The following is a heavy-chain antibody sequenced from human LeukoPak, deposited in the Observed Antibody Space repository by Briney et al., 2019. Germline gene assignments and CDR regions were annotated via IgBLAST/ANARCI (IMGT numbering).Heavy chain of an antibody. D-gene: IGHD4-17*01. J-gene: IGHJ6*03. CDR1: GYTLTELS. CDR2: FDPEDGET. Sequence: ASVKVSCKVSGYTLTELSMHWVRQAPGKGLEWMGGFDPEDGETIYAQKFQGRVTMTRNTSISTAYMELSSLRSEDTAVYYCARSMTTVTTSVSYYYYYMDVWGKGTTVTISS. V-gene: IGHV1-24*01. CDR3: ARSMTTVTTSVSYYYYYMDV.